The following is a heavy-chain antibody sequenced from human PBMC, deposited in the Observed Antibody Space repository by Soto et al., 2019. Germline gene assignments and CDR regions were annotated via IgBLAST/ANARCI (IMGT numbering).Heavy chain of an antibody. CDR3: ASTTPSSSWNQCIDY. J-gene: IGHJ4*02. CDR2: IYYSGST. Sequence: PSETLSLTCTVSGGSISSGGYYWSWIRQHPGKGLEWIGYIYYSGSTYYNPSLKSRVTISVDTSKNQFSLKLSSVTAADTAVYYCASTTPSSSWNQCIDYWGQGTLVTVSS. CDR1: GGSISSGGYY. D-gene: IGHD6-13*01. V-gene: IGHV4-31*03.